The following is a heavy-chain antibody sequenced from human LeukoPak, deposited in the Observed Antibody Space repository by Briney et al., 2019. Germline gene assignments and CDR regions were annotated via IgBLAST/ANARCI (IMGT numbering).Heavy chain of an antibody. D-gene: IGHD2-2*01. V-gene: IGHV3-21*01. J-gene: IGHJ4*02. CDR2: ISSSSSYI. CDR1: GFTFSRYS. CDR3: ARHQSSVVVPAAIDY. Sequence: GGSLRLSCAASGFTFSRYSMNWVRQAPGKGLEWVSSISSSSSYIYYADSVKGRFTISRDNSKNTLYLQMNSLRAEDTAVYYCARHQSSVVVPAAIDYWGQGTLVTVSS.